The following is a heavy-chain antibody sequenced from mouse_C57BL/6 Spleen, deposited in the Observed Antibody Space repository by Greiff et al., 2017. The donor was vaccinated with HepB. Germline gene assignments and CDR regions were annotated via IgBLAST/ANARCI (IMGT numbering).Heavy chain of an antibody. CDR1: GFTFTDYY. Sequence: EVHLVESGGGLVQPGGSLSLSCAASGFTFTDYYMSWVRQPPGKALEWLGFIRNKANGYTTEYSASVKGRFTISRDNSQSILYLQMNALRAEDSSTYYCACSYYSNEAWFAYWGQGTLVTVSA. CDR3: ACSYYSNEAWFAY. D-gene: IGHD2-5*01. J-gene: IGHJ3*01. V-gene: IGHV7-3*01. CDR2: IRNKANGYTT.